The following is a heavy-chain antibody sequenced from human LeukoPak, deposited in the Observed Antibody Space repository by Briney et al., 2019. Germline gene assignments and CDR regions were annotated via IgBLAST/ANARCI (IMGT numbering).Heavy chain of an antibody. J-gene: IGHJ3*02. V-gene: IGHV1-24*01. CDR1: GYTLTELS. CDR3: ATGLWPPKAFDI. CDR2: FDPEDGEI. D-gene: IGHD2/OR15-2a*01. Sequence: ASVKVSCTVSGYTLTELSMHWVRQAPGKGLEWMGGFDPEDGEIIYAQKLQGRVTMTEDTSTDTACRELSSLRSEDTAVYYCATGLWPPKAFDIWGQGTMVSVSS.